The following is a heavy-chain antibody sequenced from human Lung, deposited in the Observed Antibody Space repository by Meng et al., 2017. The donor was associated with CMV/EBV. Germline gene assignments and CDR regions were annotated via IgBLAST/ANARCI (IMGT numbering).Heavy chain of an antibody. D-gene: IGHD6-13*01. J-gene: IGHJ4*02. V-gene: IGHV3-23*01. CDR2: VLGTGPT. Sequence: GGSXRLXCSASGFTFNNYAMTWVRQAPGKGLEWVSTVLGTGPTYYADYVKGRFTISRDDSRNTLFLQLNSLRDEDTAVFYCARGDSSTTWLVFDYWGLGXLVTVSS. CDR1: GFTFNNYA. CDR3: ARGDSSTTWLVFDY.